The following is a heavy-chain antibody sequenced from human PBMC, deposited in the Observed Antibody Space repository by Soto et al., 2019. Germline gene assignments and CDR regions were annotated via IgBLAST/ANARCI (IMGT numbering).Heavy chain of an antibody. CDR3: ARGSPRENPVRVPAAFDL. Sequence: PGESLKISCKGSGYSFTSYWIGWVRQMPGKGLEWMGIIYPGDSDTRYSPSFQGQVTISADKSISTAYLQWSSLKASDTAMYYCARGSPRENPVRVPAAFDLWGQGTMVTVSS. J-gene: IGHJ3*01. V-gene: IGHV5-51*01. CDR1: GYSFTSYW. D-gene: IGHD3-10*02. CDR2: IYPGDSDT.